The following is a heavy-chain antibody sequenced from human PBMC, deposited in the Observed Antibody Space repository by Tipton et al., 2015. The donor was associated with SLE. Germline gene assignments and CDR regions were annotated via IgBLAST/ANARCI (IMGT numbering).Heavy chain of an antibody. D-gene: IGHD5-12*01. Sequence: TLSLTCAVSGYSISSGYYWGWIRQPPGKGLEWIGSIYHSGSTYYNPSLKSRVTISVDTSKNQFSLKLSSVTAADTAVYYCARASGYDYLDYWGQGTLVTVSS. CDR2: IYHSGST. J-gene: IGHJ4*02. CDR3: ARASGYDYLDY. V-gene: IGHV4-38-2*01. CDR1: GYSISSGYY.